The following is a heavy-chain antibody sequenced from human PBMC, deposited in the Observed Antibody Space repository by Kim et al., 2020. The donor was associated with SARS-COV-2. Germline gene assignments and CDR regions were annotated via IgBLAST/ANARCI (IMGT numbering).Heavy chain of an antibody. Sequence: SQTLSLTCTVSGYSISSGYYWGWIRQPPGKGLEWIGSIYHSGSTYYNPSLKSRVTISVDTSKNQFSLKLSSVTAADTAVYYCARALLHTDYYYYGMDVWGQGTTVTVSS. CDR3: ARALLHTDYYYYGMDV. CDR2: IYHSGST. CDR1: GYSISSGYY. D-gene: IGHD3-22*01. J-gene: IGHJ6*02. V-gene: IGHV4-38-2*02.